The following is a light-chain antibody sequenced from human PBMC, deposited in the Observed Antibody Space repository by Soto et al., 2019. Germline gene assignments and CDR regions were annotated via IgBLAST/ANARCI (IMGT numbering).Light chain of an antibody. V-gene: IGLV1-47*01. CDR1: SSNVEKNY. Sequence: QSVLTQPPSTSGTPGQRVTISCSGSSSNVEKNYVYWYQQVPGTAPKLLIYSSFQRPSGVPDRFSGSKSGTSASLAISGLRSEDEADYYCAAWDDSLSGVVFGGGTKVTVL. CDR2: SSF. CDR3: AAWDDSLSGVV. J-gene: IGLJ2*01.